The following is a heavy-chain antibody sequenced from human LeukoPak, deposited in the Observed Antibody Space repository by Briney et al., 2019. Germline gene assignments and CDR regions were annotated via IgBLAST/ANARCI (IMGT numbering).Heavy chain of an antibody. J-gene: IGHJ4*02. V-gene: IGHV3-74*01. CDR2: INSDGTTT. CDR3: ARPGGGSYCSGGSCYDY. D-gene: IGHD2-15*01. Sequence: GGSLRLSCAASGFTFSSYWMHWVRHAPGKGLVWVSHINSDGTTTSYADSVKGRFTISRDNAKNTLHLQMSSLRAEDTAVYYCARPGGGSYCSGGSCYDYWGQGALVTVSS. CDR1: GFTFSSYW.